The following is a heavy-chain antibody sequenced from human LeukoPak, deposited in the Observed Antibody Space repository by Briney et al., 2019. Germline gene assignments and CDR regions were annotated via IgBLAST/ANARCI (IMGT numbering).Heavy chain of an antibody. CDR2: INHSGST. CDR1: GGSISSSSYY. D-gene: IGHD3-10*01. CDR3: ARRLPGFLVRGVLNGNWFDP. V-gene: IGHV4-39*07. J-gene: IGHJ5*02. Sequence: SETLSLTCTVSGGSISSSSYYWSWIRQSPGKGLEWIGEINHSGSTKYNPSLKNRVTISVDTSKNQFSLKLSSVTAADTAVYYCARRLPGFLVRGVLNGNWFDPWGQGTLVTVSS.